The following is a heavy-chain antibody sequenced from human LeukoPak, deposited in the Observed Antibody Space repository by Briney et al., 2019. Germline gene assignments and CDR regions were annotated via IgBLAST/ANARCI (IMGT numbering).Heavy chain of an antibody. Sequence: PGGSLRLSCAASGFTVSSNYMSWVRQAPGKGLEWVSVIYTSGNTYYADSVKGRSTISRDNSKNTLYLEMNSLRVEDTAVYYCASQRKWELPPDYWGQGTLVTVSS. CDR1: GFTVSSNY. CDR3: ASQRKWELPPDY. D-gene: IGHD1-26*01. J-gene: IGHJ4*02. CDR2: IYTSGNT. V-gene: IGHV3-53*01.